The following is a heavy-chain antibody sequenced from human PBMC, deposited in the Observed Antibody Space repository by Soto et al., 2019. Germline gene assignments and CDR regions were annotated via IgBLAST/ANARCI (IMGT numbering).Heavy chain of an antibody. D-gene: IGHD3-22*01. CDR1: GGTFSIYA. J-gene: IGHJ3*02. Sequence: SVKVSCKASGGTFSIYAISCVLQSPLQWLEWMGGIIPIFGTANYAQKFQGRVTITADESTSTAYMELSSLRSEDTAVYYCARVNAYDSSGYYLRNAFDIWGQGTMVTVSS. V-gene: IGHV1-69*13. CDR2: IIPIFGTA. CDR3: ARVNAYDSSGYYLRNAFDI.